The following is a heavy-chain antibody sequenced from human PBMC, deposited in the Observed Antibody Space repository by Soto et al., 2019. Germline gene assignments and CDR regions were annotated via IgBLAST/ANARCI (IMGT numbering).Heavy chain of an antibody. J-gene: IGHJ4*02. Sequence: GGSLRLSCAASGFTFSTYAMSWVRQAPGKGLEWVSAISGNGGSTYYADSVKGRFTISRDNSKNTLYLQMNSLRAEDTSLYYCAKGGYSSRWRASFFDYWGQGTLVTVSS. CDR2: ISGNGGST. CDR1: GFTFSTYA. CDR3: AKGGYSSRWRASFFDY. D-gene: IGHD6-13*01. V-gene: IGHV3-23*01.